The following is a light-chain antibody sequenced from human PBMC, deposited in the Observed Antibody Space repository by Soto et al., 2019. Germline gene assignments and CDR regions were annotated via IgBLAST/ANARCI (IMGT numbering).Light chain of an antibody. Sequence: QSVLTQPPSASGTPGQTVSISCSGSRSNIGKNFVSWYRQVPGTAPKVLIHSTDQRPAGVPDRFSGSKSGTAASLAISGLQAEDEADYYCSSYAGSNNLVFGGGTKVTVL. CDR1: RSNIGKNF. V-gene: IGLV1-44*01. CDR2: STD. J-gene: IGLJ3*02. CDR3: SSYAGSNNLV.